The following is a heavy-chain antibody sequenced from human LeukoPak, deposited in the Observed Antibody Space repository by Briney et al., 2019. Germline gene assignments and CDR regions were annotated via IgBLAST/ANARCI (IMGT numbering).Heavy chain of an antibody. CDR3: ARDPTATGDYPYNWFDP. D-gene: IGHD4-17*01. V-gene: IGHV3-66*01. Sequence: PGGSLRLSCAASGFTVSSNYMSWVRQAPGKGLEWVSVIYSGGSTYYADSVKGRFTISRDNSKNTLYLQMNSLRAEDTAVYYCARDPTATGDYPYNWFDPWGQGTLVTVSS. CDR2: IYSGGST. J-gene: IGHJ5*02. CDR1: GFTVSSNY.